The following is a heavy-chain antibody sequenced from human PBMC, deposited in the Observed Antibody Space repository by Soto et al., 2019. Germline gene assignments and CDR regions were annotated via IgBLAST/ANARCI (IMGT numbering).Heavy chain of an antibody. CDR3: AAAMFPHYYDSSGYPGPLDY. V-gene: IGHV1-58*01. CDR2: IVVGSGNT. Sequence: SVKVSCKASGFTFTSSAVQWVRQARGQRLEWIGWIVVGSGNTNYAQKFQERVTITRDMSTSTAYMELSSLRSEDTAVYYCAAAMFPHYYDSSGYPGPLDYWGQGTLVTVSS. D-gene: IGHD3-22*01. CDR1: GFTFTSSA. J-gene: IGHJ4*02.